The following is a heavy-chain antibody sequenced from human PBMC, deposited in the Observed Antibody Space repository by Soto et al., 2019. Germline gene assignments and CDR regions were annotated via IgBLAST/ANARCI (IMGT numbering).Heavy chain of an antibody. CDR1: GYTFTTYA. J-gene: IGHJ4*02. CDR2: INAGNGDT. V-gene: IGHV1-3*01. D-gene: IGHD3-16*01. Sequence: GASVKVSCKASGYTFTTYAMHWVRQAPGQRLEWMGWINAGNGDTKYSQKFQGRVTITRDTSATTAYMEVSSLRSEDTAVYYCARDPYSVSGSYSPSDYWGQGTQVTVSS. CDR3: ARDPYSVSGSYSPSDY.